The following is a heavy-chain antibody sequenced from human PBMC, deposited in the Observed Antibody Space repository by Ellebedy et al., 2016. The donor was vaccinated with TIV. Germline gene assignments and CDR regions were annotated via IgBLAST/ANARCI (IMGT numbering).Heavy chain of an antibody. CDR2: INSDGSST. CDR3: ARDLYIGEYDVFDY. CDR1: GFTFNSYW. V-gene: IGHV3-74*01. D-gene: IGHD4-17*01. J-gene: IGHJ4*02. Sequence: GESLKISCVASGFTFNSYWMQWVRQAPGKGLVWVSGINSDGSSTFYADSVKGRFTVSRDNSQNTLYLQVDSLRAEDTAVYYCARDLYIGEYDVFDYWGQGTLVTVSS.